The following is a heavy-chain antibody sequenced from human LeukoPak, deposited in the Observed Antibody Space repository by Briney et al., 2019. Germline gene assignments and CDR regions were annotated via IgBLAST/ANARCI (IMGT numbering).Heavy chain of an antibody. Sequence: PSETLSLTCAVYGGSFSGYYWSWIRQPPGKGLEWIGEINHSGSTNYNPSLKSRVTISVDTSKNQFSLKLSSVTAADTAVYYCARVLSSGYYTDSYYFDYWGQGTLVTVSS. D-gene: IGHD3-22*01. CDR2: INHSGST. V-gene: IGHV4-34*01. CDR1: GGSFSGYY. CDR3: ARVLSSGYYTDSYYFDY. J-gene: IGHJ4*02.